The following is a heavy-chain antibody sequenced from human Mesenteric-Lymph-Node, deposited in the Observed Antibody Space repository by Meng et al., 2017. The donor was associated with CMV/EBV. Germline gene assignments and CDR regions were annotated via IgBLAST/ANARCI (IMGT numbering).Heavy chain of an antibody. J-gene: IGHJ4*02. CDR3: ARVGITIFGVLSHLDY. CDR1: GGSISSSSYY. CDR2: IYYSGST. D-gene: IGHD3-3*01. Sequence: SETLSLTCTVSGGSISSSSYYWGWIRQPPGKGLEWIGSIYYSGSTNYNPSLRSRVTISVDTSKNQFSLRLSSVTAADTAVYYCARVGITIFGVLSHLDYWGQGMLVTVSS. V-gene: IGHV4-39*07.